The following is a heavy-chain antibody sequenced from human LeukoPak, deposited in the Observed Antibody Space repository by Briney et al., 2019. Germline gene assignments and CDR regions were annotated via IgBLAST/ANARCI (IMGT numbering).Heavy chain of an antibody. D-gene: IGHD6-19*01. CDR1: GFTFSSYG. CDR3: ARDAGSGYFDY. Sequence: GGSLRLSCAASGFTFSSYGMHWVRQAPGKGLEWVAVISYDGSNKYYADSVKGRFTISRDNAKNSLYLQMNGLRDEDTAVYYCARDAGSGYFDYWGQGTLVTVSS. V-gene: IGHV3-30*03. CDR2: ISYDGSNK. J-gene: IGHJ4*02.